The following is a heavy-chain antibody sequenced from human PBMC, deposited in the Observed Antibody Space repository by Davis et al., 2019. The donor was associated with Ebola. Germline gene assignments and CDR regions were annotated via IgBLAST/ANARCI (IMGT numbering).Heavy chain of an antibody. CDR2: IVVGSGNT. J-gene: IGHJ4*02. D-gene: IGHD1-14*01. CDR3: AASAGTVGKFDF. V-gene: IGHV1-58*02. CDR1: GFTFSSSG. Sequence: SVKVSCNASGFTFSSSGMQWVRQARGQRLEWIGGIVVGSGNTNYAQKFRERLTMTRDMSTSTAYMELSSLRFEDTAVYYCAASAGTVGKFDFWGQGTLVTVSS.